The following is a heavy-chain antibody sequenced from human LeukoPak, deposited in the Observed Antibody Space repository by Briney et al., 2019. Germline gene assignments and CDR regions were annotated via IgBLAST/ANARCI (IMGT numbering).Heavy chain of an antibody. D-gene: IGHD2-15*01. CDR2: IYWDDDK. V-gene: IGHV2-5*02. J-gene: IGHJ4*02. CDR3: ALADCSGGSCYFDY. CDR1: GFSLSTSGVG. Sequence: SGPTLVKPTQTPTLTCTFSGFSLSTSGVGVGWIRQPPGKALEWLALIYWDDDKRYSPSLKSRLTITKDTSKNQVVLTMTNMDPVDTATYYCALADCSGGSCYFDYWGQGTLVTVSS.